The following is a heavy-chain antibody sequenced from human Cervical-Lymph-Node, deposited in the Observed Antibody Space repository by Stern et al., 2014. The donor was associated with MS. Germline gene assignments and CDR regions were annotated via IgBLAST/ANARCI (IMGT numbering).Heavy chain of an antibody. V-gene: IGHV2-5*02. CDR2: IYWDYDT. CDR3: AHRRDGYSYFDY. CDR1: GFSLSSSPVA. D-gene: IGHD3-22*01. J-gene: IGHJ4*02. Sequence: QVTLKESGHTLVKPTQTLTLTCTFSGFSLSSSPVAVGWIRQPPGEALEWLALIYWDYDTRYSPSLKNRLTVTKDSSKNQVVLTMTNMDPVDTATYYCAHRRDGYSYFDYWGQGILVTVSP.